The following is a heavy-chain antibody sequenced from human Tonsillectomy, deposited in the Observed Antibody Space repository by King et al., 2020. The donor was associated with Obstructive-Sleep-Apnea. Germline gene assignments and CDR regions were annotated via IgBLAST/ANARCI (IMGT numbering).Heavy chain of an antibody. Sequence: VQLVESGGGLVKPGGSLIVSCAASGFAFSNAWMSWVRQAPGKGLEWIGRIKSKPDDGPTDYAAPVKGRFTISRDDSKTTVYLQMNSLKTEDTALYYCTTGQKTHIYWGQGTLVTVSS. J-gene: IGHJ4*02. V-gene: IGHV3-15*01. CDR1: GFAFSNAW. CDR3: TTGQKTHIY. D-gene: IGHD4-23*01. CDR2: IKSKPDDGPT.